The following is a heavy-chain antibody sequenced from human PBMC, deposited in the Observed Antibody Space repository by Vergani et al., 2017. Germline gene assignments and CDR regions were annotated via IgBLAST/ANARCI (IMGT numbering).Heavy chain of an antibody. CDR2: IYYSGST. Sequence: QVQLQESGPGLVKPSQTLSLTCTVSGGSISSSSYYWGWIRQPPGKGLEWIGSIYYSGSTYYNPSLKSRVTISVDTSKNQFSLKLSSVTAADTAVYYCARNRAIFGVVINNWFDPWGQGTLVTVSS. CDR3: ARNRAIFGVVINNWFDP. V-gene: IGHV4-39*07. CDR1: GGSISSSSYY. J-gene: IGHJ5*02. D-gene: IGHD3-3*01.